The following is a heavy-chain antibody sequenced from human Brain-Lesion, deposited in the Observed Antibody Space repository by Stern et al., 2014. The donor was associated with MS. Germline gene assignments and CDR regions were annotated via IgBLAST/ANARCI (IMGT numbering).Heavy chain of an antibody. D-gene: IGHD2-15*01. CDR2: IYYSGNT. CDR3: AGEEDIRYCSGGSCTGNWFDP. Sequence: QLQLQEPGPGLVKPSETLSLTCTVAGGSVSSTSYAWAWIRQPPGKGLEWIGSIYYSGNTYDTRPHKSQPTISLDTPNIQSSLQLSSVPAADTAVYYCAGEEDIRYCSGGSCTGNWFDPWGQGTLVTVSS. CDR1: GGSVSSTSYA. V-gene: IGHV4-39*01. J-gene: IGHJ5*02.